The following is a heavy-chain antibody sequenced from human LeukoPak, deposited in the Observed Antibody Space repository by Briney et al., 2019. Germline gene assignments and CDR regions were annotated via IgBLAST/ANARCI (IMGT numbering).Heavy chain of an antibody. CDR3: ASFGYSSSWYYFDY. J-gene: IGHJ4*02. V-gene: IGHV1-2*02. D-gene: IGHD6-13*01. CDR2: INPNSGGT. CDR1: GYTFTGYY. Sequence: ASVKVSCKASGYTFTGYYIHWVRQAPGQGLEWMGWINPNSGGTNCAQKFQGRVTMTRDTSISTAYMELSRLRSDDTAVYYCASFGYSSSWYYFDYWGQGTLVTVSS.